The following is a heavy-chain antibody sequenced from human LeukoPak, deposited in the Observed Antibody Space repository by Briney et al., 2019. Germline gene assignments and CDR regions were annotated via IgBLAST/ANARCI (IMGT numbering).Heavy chain of an antibody. Sequence: SETLSLTCAVYGGSFSGYYWSWIRQPPGKGREWIREINHSGSTNHNPSSKGRVNLSVDTSKNQFCLMLSSVTAADTAVYYCAGVPEYPRGYCSGASCQYPLYFFDYGRQGTVVTVS. CDR2: INHSGST. CDR1: GGSFSGYY. CDR3: AGVPEYPRGYCSGASCQYPLYFFDY. D-gene: IGHD2-15*01. J-gene: IGHJ4*02. V-gene: IGHV4-34*01.